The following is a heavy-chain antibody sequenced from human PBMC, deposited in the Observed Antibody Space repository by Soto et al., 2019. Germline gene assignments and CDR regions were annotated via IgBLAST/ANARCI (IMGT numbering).Heavy chain of an antibody. CDR2: SYWDDDK. V-gene: IGHV2-5*02. Sequence: QITLKESGPTRVKPTQTLTLTCTFSGFSLSTSGVGVGWIRQPPGKALEWPVVSYWDDDKRYSPSLHNRLTITKDTSNNQVVLTLTNLAPVDTATYYCAHRSLSSGTYWDGGYFDYWGQGTLLTVSS. CDR1: GFSLSTSGVG. J-gene: IGHJ4*02. D-gene: IGHD1-26*01. CDR3: AHRSLSSGTYWDGGYFDY.